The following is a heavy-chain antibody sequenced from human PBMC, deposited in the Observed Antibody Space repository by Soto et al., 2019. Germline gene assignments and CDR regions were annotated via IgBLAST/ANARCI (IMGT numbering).Heavy chain of an antibody. CDR2: ISSGGSYI. J-gene: IGHJ4*02. V-gene: IGHV3-21*06. CDR3: ATSGVATGFDF. CDR1: EMTFRNYS. D-gene: IGHD5-12*01. Sequence: EVQLVESGGGLVKPGGSLRPTCAASEMTFRNYSMNWVRQAPGKGLEWVSSISSGGSYIYYADSGKGRFTISRDNAKNSLFLQMTSLRAEDTAVYYCATSGVATGFDFWGQGTLVTVSS.